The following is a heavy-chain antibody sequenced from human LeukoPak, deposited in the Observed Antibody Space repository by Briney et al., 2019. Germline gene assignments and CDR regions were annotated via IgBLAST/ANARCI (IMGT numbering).Heavy chain of an antibody. J-gene: IGHJ6*03. CDR3: ARDYQQWLGREYYYYMDV. V-gene: IGHV3-7*01. CDR1: GFTFSSYG. D-gene: IGHD6-19*01. CDR2: IKQDGSEK. Sequence: PGGSLRLSCAASGFTFSSYGMSWVRQAPGKGLEWVANIKQDGSEKYYVDSVKGRFTISRDNAKNSLYLQMNSLRAEDTAVYYCARDYQQWLGREYYYYMDVWGKGTTVTISS.